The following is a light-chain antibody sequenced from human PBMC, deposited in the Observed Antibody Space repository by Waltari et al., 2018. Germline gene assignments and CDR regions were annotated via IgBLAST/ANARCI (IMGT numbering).Light chain of an antibody. Sequence: EIVLTQSPATLSVSPGDTVTLSCRASQSVSSSLGWYPPKRGQSPRLLIFGASTRATGVPARFSGSGSGTDFTLTISSLQSEDFGFYYCQQYNNLGPWTFGQGTKVELK. CDR2: GAS. V-gene: IGKV3-15*01. J-gene: IGKJ1*01. CDR3: QQYNNLGPWT. CDR1: QSVSSS.